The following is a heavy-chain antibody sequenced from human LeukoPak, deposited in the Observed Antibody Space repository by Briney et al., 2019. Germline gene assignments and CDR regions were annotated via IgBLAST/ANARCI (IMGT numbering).Heavy chain of an antibody. J-gene: IGHJ4*02. D-gene: IGHD1-1*01. CDR3: ARGNRPSGTTDY. Sequence: GASVNVSCKASGYTFTSYGISGVGQAPGQGREWMGWISSYNGNRNYDPKLQGRVTMTTDTSTSTAYMELRSLRSDDTAVYYCARGNRPSGTTDYWGQGTLVTVSS. CDR1: GYTFTSYG. V-gene: IGHV1-18*01. CDR2: ISSYNGNR.